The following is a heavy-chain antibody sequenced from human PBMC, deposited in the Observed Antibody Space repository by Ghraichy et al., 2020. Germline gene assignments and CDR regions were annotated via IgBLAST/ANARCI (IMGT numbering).Heavy chain of an antibody. CDR2: IHFRGGT. CDR3: ATAYFDSSGYRSGGGLELGY. Sequence: ETLSLTCTVSGVSMNTYYWTWIRQPPGGGLQWIGYIHFRGGTNFNPSLKGRVSLSLDSSNNQFSLTLASVTAADTAVYYCATAYFDSSGYRSGGGLELGYWGQGTLVTVSS. J-gene: IGHJ4*02. D-gene: IGHD3-22*01. CDR1: GVSMNTYY. V-gene: IGHV4-59*01.